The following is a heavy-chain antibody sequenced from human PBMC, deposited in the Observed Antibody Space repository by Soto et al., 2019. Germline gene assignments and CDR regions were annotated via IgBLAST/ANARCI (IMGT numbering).Heavy chain of an antibody. CDR2: MYNTGST. CDR3: ARQAAAGKYYYAMDV. D-gene: IGHD6-13*01. V-gene: IGHV4-59*01. J-gene: IGHJ6*02. Sequence: PSETLSLTCTVSGGSISGYYWSWIRPPPGKGLEWIGYMYNTGSTVYNPSFKSRVPISVDTSKNQFSLKLNSVTAADTAIYYCARQAAAGKYYYAMDVWGQGTTVTVSS. CDR1: GGSISGYY.